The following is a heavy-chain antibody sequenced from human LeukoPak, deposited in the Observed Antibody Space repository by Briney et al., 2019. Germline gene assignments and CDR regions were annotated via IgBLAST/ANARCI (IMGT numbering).Heavy chain of an antibody. V-gene: IGHV4-59*08. CDR1: GGAISSYY. J-gene: IGHJ4*02. CDR2: IYYSGST. CDR3: ARGQYYYDSSGYPDY. D-gene: IGHD3-22*01. Sequence: SETLSLTCIVSGGAISSYYWSWIRLPPGKGLEWIGYIYYSGSTNYNPSLKSRVTISVDTSKNQFSLKLSSVTAADTAVYYCARGQYYYDSSGYPDYWGQGTLVTVSS.